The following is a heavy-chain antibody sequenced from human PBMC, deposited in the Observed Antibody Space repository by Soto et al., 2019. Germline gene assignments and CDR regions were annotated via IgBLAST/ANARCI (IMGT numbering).Heavy chain of an antibody. Sequence: QLQLQESGPGLVKPSETLSLTCTVSGGSISSSSYYWGWIRQPPGKGLEWIGSIYYSGSTYYNPSLQSRVTISVDTSKNQFSLKLSSVTAADTAVYYCARWPDYDFWSGYYRGWFDPWGQGTLGTVSS. CDR1: GGSISSSSYY. V-gene: IGHV4-39*01. J-gene: IGHJ5*02. D-gene: IGHD3-3*01. CDR2: IYYSGST. CDR3: ARWPDYDFWSGYYRGWFDP.